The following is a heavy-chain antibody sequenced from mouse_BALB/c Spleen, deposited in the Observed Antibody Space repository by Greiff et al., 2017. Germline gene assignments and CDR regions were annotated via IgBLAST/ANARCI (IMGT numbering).Heavy chain of an antibody. CDR1: GYSITSGYY. Sequence: EVQLQQSGPGLVKPSQSLSLTCSVTGYSITSGYYWNWIRQFPGNKLEWMGYISYDGSNNYNPSLKNRISITRDTSKNQFFLKLNSVTTEDTATYYCARDAYYRYDVGVPFAYWGQGTLVTVSA. J-gene: IGHJ3*01. CDR3: ARDAYYRYDVGVPFAY. D-gene: IGHD2-14*01. CDR2: ISYDGSN. V-gene: IGHV3-6*02.